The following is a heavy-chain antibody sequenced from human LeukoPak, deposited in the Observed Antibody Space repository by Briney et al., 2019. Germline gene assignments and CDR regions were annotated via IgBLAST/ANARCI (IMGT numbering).Heavy chain of an antibody. Sequence: GGSLRLSCAASGFTFSSYWMHWVRQAPGKGLVWVSRINSDGSSTSYADSVKGRFTISRDNAKNTLYLQMNSLRAEDTAVYYCARSLYYYDRRVIYYFDYWGQGTLVTVSS. CDR2: INSDGSST. CDR1: GFTFSSYW. J-gene: IGHJ4*02. V-gene: IGHV3-74*01. D-gene: IGHD3-22*01. CDR3: ARSLYYYDRRVIYYFDY.